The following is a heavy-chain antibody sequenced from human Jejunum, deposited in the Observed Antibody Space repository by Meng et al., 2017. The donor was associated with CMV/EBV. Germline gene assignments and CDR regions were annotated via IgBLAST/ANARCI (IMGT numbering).Heavy chain of an antibody. J-gene: IGHJ4*02. Sequence: SCTVSGFTFRGSGLNCVRQAPGMGLEWVANIKQDGSATYYADSVKGRFTISRDNAKNSLYLQMDNLRADDTAVYYCVREDIVVFDYWGQGTPVTVSS. D-gene: IGHD2-15*01. V-gene: IGHV3-7*01. CDR1: GFTFRGSG. CDR3: VREDIVVFDY. CDR2: IKQDGSAT.